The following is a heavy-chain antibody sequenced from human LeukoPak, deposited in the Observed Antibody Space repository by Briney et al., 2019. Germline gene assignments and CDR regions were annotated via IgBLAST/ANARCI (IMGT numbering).Heavy chain of an antibody. CDR1: GFTFTDYY. D-gene: IGHD3-9*01. CDR3: ARGGDYYDILTGSLDY. V-gene: IGHV3-11*01. CDR2: ISPSGTVI. J-gene: IGHJ4*02. Sequence: PGGSLRLSCSASGFTFTDYYMSWIRQAPGKGLEWVSYISPSGTVIYYGDSVKGRFTISRDNAKKSLYLQMNSLRAEDTAVYYCARGGDYYDILTGSLDYWGQGTLVTVSS.